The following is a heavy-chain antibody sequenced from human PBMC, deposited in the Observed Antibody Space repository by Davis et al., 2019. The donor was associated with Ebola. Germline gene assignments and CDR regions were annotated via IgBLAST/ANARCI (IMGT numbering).Heavy chain of an antibody. Sequence: GESLKISCAASGFTFSSYSMNWVRQAPGKGLVWVSRINSDGSSTSYADSVKGRFTISRDNAKNTLYLQMNSLRTEDTAVYYCARNFYDSTGHYFDAFDVWGQGTMVTVSS. V-gene: IGHV3-74*01. CDR1: GFTFSSYS. D-gene: IGHD3-22*01. J-gene: IGHJ3*01. CDR2: INSDGSST. CDR3: ARNFYDSTGHYFDAFDV.